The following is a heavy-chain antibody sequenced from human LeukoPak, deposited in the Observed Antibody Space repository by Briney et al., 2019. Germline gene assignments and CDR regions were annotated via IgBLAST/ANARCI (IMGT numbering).Heavy chain of an antibody. D-gene: IGHD1-26*01. J-gene: IGHJ5*02. CDR1: GFTFSGYW. CDR2: IDTVGSTT. Sequence: GGSLRLSCAASGFTFSGYWMHWVRHAPGKGLVWVSRIDTVGSTTTYADSVKGRFTISRDNAKNTLHLQMSSLTADDTGVYYCARVRSGSDDWVDPWGQGTLVTVSS. V-gene: IGHV3-74*03. CDR3: ARVRSGSDDWVDP.